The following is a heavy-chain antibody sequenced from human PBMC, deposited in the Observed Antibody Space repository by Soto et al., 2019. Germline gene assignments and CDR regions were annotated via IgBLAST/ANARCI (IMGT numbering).Heavy chain of an antibody. J-gene: IGHJ6*02. CDR2: IYYSGST. CDR3: AREGYNYNGMDV. Sequence: QVQLQESGPGLVKPSQTLSLSCTVSDVSISSGDYYWSWIRQHPGKGLEWIGYIYYSGSTSYNPSLRSRVIISVDTSKNQFSLKLSSVTAADTAAYYCAREGYNYNGMDVWGQGTTVTVSS. V-gene: IGHV4-31*03. CDR1: DVSISSGDYY.